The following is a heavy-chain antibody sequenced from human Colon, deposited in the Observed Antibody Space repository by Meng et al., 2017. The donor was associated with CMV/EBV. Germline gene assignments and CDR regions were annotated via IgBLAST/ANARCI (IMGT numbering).Heavy chain of an antibody. V-gene: IGHV4-34*01. CDR3: ARKAVGTMVRGVIKGRYSWFDP. D-gene: IGHD3-10*01. Sequence: GYYGSWIRQPPWKGLGWIGEINHSGSTNYNPSLKSRVTISVDTSKNQFSLKLSSVTAADTAVYYCARKAVGTMVRGVIKGRYSWFDPWGQGTLVTVSS. CDR2: INHSGST. J-gene: IGHJ5*02. CDR1: GYY.